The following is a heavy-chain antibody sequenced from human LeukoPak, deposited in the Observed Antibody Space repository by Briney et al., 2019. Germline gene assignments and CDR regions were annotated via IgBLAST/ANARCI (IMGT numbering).Heavy chain of an antibody. Sequence: PSETLSLTCAVYGGSFSGYYWSWIRQPPGKGLEWIGEINHSGSTNYNPSLRGRVTISVDTSKNQFSLKLSSVTAADTAVYYCARDQIQLWYQIFDYWGQGTLVTVSS. J-gene: IGHJ4*02. CDR2: INHSGST. V-gene: IGHV4-34*01. D-gene: IGHD5-18*01. CDR3: ARDQIQLWYQIFDY. CDR1: GGSFSGYY.